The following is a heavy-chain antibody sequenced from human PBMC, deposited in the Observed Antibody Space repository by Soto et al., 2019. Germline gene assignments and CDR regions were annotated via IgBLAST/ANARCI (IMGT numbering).Heavy chain of an antibody. D-gene: IGHD1-26*01. CDR3: ARGGAPLLY. J-gene: IGHJ4*02. Sequence: QVQLVQSGAAEKKPGASVKVSCKASGYTFTSYAMHWVRQAPGPSLEWMGWINAGNGNIKYSPKFQGRVTITRDTSQRTAYVELSSRRSEDTPVYYCARGGAPLLYWVQGTLVTVSS. V-gene: IGHV1-3*05. CDR1: GYTFTSYA. CDR2: INAGNGNI.